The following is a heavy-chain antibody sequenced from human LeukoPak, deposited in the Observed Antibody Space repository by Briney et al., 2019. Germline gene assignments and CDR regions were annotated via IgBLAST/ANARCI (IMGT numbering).Heavy chain of an antibody. Sequence: GGSLRLSCAASGFTFSSYEMNWVRQAPGKGLEWVSTISGSGGNTYYADSVKGRFTISRDTSKNTLYLQMNSPRAEDTAVYYCAKDMYYDSSGPVFDYWGQGTLVTVSS. D-gene: IGHD3-22*01. V-gene: IGHV3-23*01. CDR1: GFTFSSYE. CDR2: ISGSGGNT. J-gene: IGHJ4*02. CDR3: AKDMYYDSSGPVFDY.